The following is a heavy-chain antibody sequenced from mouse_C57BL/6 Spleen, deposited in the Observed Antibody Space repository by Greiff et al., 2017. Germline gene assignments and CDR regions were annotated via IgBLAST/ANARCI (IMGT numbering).Heavy chain of an antibody. Sequence: VMLVESGAELAKPGASVTLSCKASGYTFTSYWMHWVKQRPGQGLEWIGYINPSSGYTKYNQKFKDKATLTADKSSSTAYMQMSSRTYEASAVYYCARCATVGPEGAMDYWGQGTSVTVSS. J-gene: IGHJ4*01. CDR2: INPSSGYT. V-gene: IGHV1-7*01. CDR1: GYTFTSYW. D-gene: IGHD1-1*01. CDR3: ARCATVGPEGAMDY.